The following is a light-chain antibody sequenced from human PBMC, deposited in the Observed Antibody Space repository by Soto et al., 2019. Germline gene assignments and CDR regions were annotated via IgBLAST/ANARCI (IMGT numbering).Light chain of an antibody. CDR3: SSYTISSPHVV. Sequence: QSALTQPASVSGSPGQSITISCTGTSSDVGGYNYVSWYQRHPGKAPKLMIYDVSNWPSGVSNRFSGSKSGNTASLTISGLQAEDEADYYCSSYTISSPHVVFGGGTKLTVL. J-gene: IGLJ2*01. CDR1: SSDVGGYNY. V-gene: IGLV2-14*01. CDR2: DVS.